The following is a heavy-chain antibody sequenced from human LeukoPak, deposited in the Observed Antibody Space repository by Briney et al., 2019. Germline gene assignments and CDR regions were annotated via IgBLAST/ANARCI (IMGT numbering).Heavy chain of an antibody. V-gene: IGHV3-74*01. J-gene: IGHJ3*02. CDR1: GFTFSSYW. CDR3: STGSGHAFDI. D-gene: IGHD3-10*01. CDR2: INSDGIST. Sequence: PGGSLRLSCAASGFTFSSYWMHWVRQVPGKGLVWVSRINSDGISTSYADSVKGRFTISRDNAKNTLYVQMNSLRAEDTAVYYCSTGSGHAFDIWGRGTMVTVSS.